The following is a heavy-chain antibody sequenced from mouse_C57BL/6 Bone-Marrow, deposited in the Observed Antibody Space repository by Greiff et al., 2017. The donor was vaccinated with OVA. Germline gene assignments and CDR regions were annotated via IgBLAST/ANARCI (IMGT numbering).Heavy chain of an antibody. CDR2: ISSGSSTI. D-gene: IGHD6-1*01. Sequence: EVQGVESGGGLVKPGGSLKLSCAASGFTFSDYGMHWVRQAPEKGLEWVAYISSGSSTIYDADTVKGRLTISRDNAKNTLCLLMTRLRSEDTAMYYCARNHMSSSYFDYWGQGTTLTVSS. CDR1: GFTFSDYG. J-gene: IGHJ2*01. CDR3: ARNHMSSSYFDY. V-gene: IGHV5-17*01.